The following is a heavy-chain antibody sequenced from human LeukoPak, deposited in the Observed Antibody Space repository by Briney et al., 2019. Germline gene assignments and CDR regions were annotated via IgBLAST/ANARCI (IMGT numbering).Heavy chain of an antibody. Sequence: SETLSLTCAVSVYSISGGYQWALIRQSPDKGLDWLGSIFHTGSAHYNPSLESRVTISVDTSNNQFSLKLSSMSAADTAVYYCARDPRWLTPDCASISCYENYFDPWGQGTLVTVSS. CDR2: IFHTGSA. V-gene: IGHV4-38-2*02. CDR1: VYSISGGYQ. CDR3: ARDPRWLTPDCASISCYENYFDP. J-gene: IGHJ5*02. D-gene: IGHD2-2*01.